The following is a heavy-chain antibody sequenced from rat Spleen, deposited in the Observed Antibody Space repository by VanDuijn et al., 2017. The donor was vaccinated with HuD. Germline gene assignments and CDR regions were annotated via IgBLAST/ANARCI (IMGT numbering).Heavy chain of an antibody. CDR3: ARAGGVDYYVMDA. CDR2: ISSGGST. CDR1: GFSLTSYH. V-gene: IGHV2S12*01. J-gene: IGHJ4*01. Sequence: QVQLKESGPGLVQPSQTLSLTCTVSGFSLTSYHVSWVRQPPGKGLEWIAAISSGGSTYYNSALKSRLSISRDTSKSQVFLKMNSLQTEDTAIYFCARAGGVDYYVMDAWGQGASVTVSS. D-gene: IGHD4-3*01.